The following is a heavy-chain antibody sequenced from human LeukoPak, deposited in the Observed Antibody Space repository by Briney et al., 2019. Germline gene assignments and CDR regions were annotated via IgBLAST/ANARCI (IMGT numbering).Heavy chain of an antibody. CDR1: GFTLSKHW. J-gene: IGHJ4*02. CDR3: ARSRFYFDY. V-gene: IGHV3-7*01. CDR2: IKQDGSEK. Sequence: GGSLRLSCAASGFTLSKHWMTWVRQAPGKGLECVAIIKQDGSEKYYVNSVKGRFTISRDNAKNSLYLQMNSLRVEDTAVYYCARSRFYFDYWGQGTLVTVSS.